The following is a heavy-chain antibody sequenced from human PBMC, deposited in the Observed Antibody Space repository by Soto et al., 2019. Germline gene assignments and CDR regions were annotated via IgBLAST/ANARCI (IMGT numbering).Heavy chain of an antibody. CDR3: ARDDVVVVAATLLHYYYGMDV. CDR1: GYTFTGYY. Sequence: ASVKVSCKASGYTFTGYYMHWVRQAPGQGLEWMGWINPNSGGTNYAQKFQGRVTMTRDTSISTAYMELSRLRSDDTAVYYCARDDVVVVAATLLHYYYGMDVWGHGTTVTVSS. D-gene: IGHD2-15*01. V-gene: IGHV1-2*02. J-gene: IGHJ6*02. CDR2: INPNSGGT.